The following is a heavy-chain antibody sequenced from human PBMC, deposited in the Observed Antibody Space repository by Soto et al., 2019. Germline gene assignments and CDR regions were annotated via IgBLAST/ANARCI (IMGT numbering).Heavy chain of an antibody. CDR1: GGTFSSYA. J-gene: IGHJ4*02. CDR2: NIPIFGTA. D-gene: IGHD6-13*01. V-gene: IGHV1-69*01. CDR3: AGSIAAAQVGDY. Sequence: QVQLVQSGAEVKKPGSSVKVSCKASGGTFSSYAISWVRQAPGQGLEWMGGNIPIFGTANYAQKFQGGVTITADESTSTAYMELSSLRAEDTAAYYCAGSIAAAQVGDYWGKATLVTVSS.